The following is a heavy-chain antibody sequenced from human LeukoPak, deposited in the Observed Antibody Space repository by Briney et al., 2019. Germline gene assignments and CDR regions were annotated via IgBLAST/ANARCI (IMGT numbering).Heavy chain of an antibody. D-gene: IGHD1-26*01. V-gene: IGHV1-69*05. CDR1: GGTFSSYA. CDR3: VRGSYYGGGIDY. Sequence: SVKVSCKASGGTFSSYAISWVRQAPGQGLEWMGGIIPIFGTANYAQKFQGRVTITTDESTSTAYMELSSLRSEGTAVYYCVRGSYYGGGIDYWGQGTLVTVSS. CDR2: IIPIFGTA. J-gene: IGHJ4*02.